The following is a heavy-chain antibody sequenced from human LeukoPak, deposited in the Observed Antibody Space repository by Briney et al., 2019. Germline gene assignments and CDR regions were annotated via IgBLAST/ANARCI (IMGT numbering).Heavy chain of an antibody. V-gene: IGHV4-34*01. Sequence: TSETLSLTCAVYGGSFSGHYWNWIRQPPGKGLAWIGEINHSGSTNYNPSLKSRVTISGDTSKNQFSLKLSSVTAADTAVYYCARYYGDYGDAFDIWGQGTMVTVSP. D-gene: IGHD4-17*01. CDR1: GGSFSGHY. CDR3: ARYYGDYGDAFDI. CDR2: INHSGST. J-gene: IGHJ3*02.